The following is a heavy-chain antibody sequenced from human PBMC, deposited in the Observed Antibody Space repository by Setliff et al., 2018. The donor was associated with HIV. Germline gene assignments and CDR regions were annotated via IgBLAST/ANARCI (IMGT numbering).Heavy chain of an antibody. D-gene: IGHD3-10*01. V-gene: IGHV4-39*01. CDR2: IYSSGST. CDR1: GGSTRTSGYY. J-gene: IGHJ3*02. CDR3: ATSAESGFGIHLGVFNI. Sequence: SETLSLTCTVSGGSTRTSGYYWGWIRQPPGKGREWIGSIYSSGSTYYNPSLKSRVSISVDTSKNQFSLKLRSVTAADTAVYYCATSAESGFGIHLGVFNIWGQGTRVTVSS.